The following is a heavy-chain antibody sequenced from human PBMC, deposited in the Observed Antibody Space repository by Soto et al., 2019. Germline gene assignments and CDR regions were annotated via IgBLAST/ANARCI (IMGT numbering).Heavy chain of an antibody. J-gene: IGHJ4*02. CDR3: AKSQLGIVVVPAAITL. Sequence: QVQLVESGGGVVQPGRSLRLSCEASGFTFSSYGMHWVRQAPGKGLEWVAVISYDGSNKYYADSVKGRFTISRDNSKNMLYLQMNSLRAEDTDVYYCAKSQLGIVVVPAAITLWGQGTLVTVSS. CDR1: GFTFSSYG. V-gene: IGHV3-30*18. CDR2: ISYDGSNK. D-gene: IGHD2-2*02.